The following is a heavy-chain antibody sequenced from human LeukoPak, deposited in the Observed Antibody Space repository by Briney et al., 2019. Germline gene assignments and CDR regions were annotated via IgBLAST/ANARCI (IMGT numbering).Heavy chain of an antibody. J-gene: IGHJ6*03. CDR1: GGSISSYY. CDR2: IYTSGST. Sequence: PSETLSLTCTVSGGSISSYYWSWIRQPAGKGLEWIGRIYTSGSTNYNPSLKSRVTMSVDTSKNQFSLKLSSVTAADTAVYYCARQLTSPSYYYYYMDVWGKGTTVTISS. D-gene: IGHD6-13*01. CDR3: ARQLTSPSYYYYYMDV. V-gene: IGHV4-4*07.